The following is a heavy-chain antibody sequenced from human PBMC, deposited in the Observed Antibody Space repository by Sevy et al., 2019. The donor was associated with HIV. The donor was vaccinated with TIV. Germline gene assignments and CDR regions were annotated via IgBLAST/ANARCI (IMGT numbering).Heavy chain of an antibody. Sequence: SETLSLTCTVSGGSISSYYWSWIRQPPGKGLEWSGYIYYSGGTNYNPSLKSRVTISVDTSKKQFSLKLSSVTAAETAVYYCARDLGSGSYYNGYYYYYGMDVWGQGTTVTVSS. CDR1: GGSISSYY. CDR3: ARDLGSGSYYNGYYYYYGMDV. J-gene: IGHJ6*02. V-gene: IGHV4-59*13. D-gene: IGHD3-10*01. CDR2: IYYSGGT.